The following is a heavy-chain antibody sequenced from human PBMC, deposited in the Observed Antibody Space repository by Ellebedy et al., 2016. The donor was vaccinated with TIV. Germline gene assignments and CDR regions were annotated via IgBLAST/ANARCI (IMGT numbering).Heavy chain of an antibody. D-gene: IGHD1-14*01. V-gene: IGHV3-23*01. J-gene: IGHJ4*02. CDR2: ISGSGGST. CDR3: ARDGPDSDLDY. Sequence: GESLKISCAASGFTFSSYAMSWVRQAPGKGLEWVSAISGSGGSTYYADSVKGRFTISRDNPKNTLYLQMNSLRAEDTAVYYCARDGPDSDLDYWGQGTLVTVSS. CDR1: GFTFSSYA.